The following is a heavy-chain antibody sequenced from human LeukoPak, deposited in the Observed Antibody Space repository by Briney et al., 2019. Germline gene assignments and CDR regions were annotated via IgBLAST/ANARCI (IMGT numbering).Heavy chain of an antibody. CDR2: ISYNGNT. CDR1: GGSISSYY. CDR3: ARGGRYYYDSSGSD. J-gene: IGHJ4*02. D-gene: IGHD3-22*01. Sequence: SETLSLTCTVSGGSISSYYWSWIRQPPGKGLEWIGYISYNGNTNYNPSLKSRVTISVDTSKTQFSLRVRSMTAADTAVYYCARGGRYYYDSSGSDWGQGTLVTVSS. V-gene: IGHV4-59*01.